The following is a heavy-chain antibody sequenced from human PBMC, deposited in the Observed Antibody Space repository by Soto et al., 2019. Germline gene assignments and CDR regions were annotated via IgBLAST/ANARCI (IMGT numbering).Heavy chain of an antibody. CDR3: VKGRAYDNLNWFDP. J-gene: IGHJ5*02. D-gene: IGHD3-9*01. CDR1: GFTFNNYA. Sequence: EVQLLESGGGLVQPGGSLRLSCAASGFTFNNYAMSWVRQAPGKGLEWVSTISDGGTYYADSVRGRFTISRDKSKNTLYLQLNSLRAEDTAVYYCVKGRAYDNLNWFDPWGQGTQVIVSS. CDR2: ISDGGT. V-gene: IGHV3-23*01.